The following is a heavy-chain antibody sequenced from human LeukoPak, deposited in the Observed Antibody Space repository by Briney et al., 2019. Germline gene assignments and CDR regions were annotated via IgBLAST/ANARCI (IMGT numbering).Heavy chain of an antibody. Sequence: SQTLSLTCAISGDSVCTNSAAWNWIRQCPSRGLEWLGRTYYRSKWYNDYAVSVKSRITINPDTSKNQFSLQLDSVTPEDTAVYYCARDQSYVLDFWGQGTLVTVSS. CDR1: GDSVCTNSAA. D-gene: IGHD1-26*01. CDR2: TYYRSKWYN. V-gene: IGHV6-1*01. J-gene: IGHJ4*02. CDR3: ARDQSYVLDF.